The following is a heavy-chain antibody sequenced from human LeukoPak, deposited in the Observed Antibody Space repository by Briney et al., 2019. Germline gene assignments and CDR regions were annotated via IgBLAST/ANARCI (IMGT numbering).Heavy chain of an antibody. CDR1: GYIFSDFY. CDR3: ARGDRRRPPSSIGWYSENIFDY. Sequence: ASVKVSCKASGYIFSDFYMNWVRQAPGQGLEWMGIVNPSGASTSYAQKFQGRVTMTRDTSTSTVYMELSGLRSEDTAVYYCARGDRRRPPSSIGWYSENIFDYWGQGTLVTVSS. CDR2: VNPSGAST. V-gene: IGHV1-46*01. D-gene: IGHD6-13*01. J-gene: IGHJ4*02.